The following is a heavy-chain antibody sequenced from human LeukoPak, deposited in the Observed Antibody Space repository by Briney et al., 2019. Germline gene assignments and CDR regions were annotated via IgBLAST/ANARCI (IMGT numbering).Heavy chain of an antibody. CDR1: GGSFSGYY. J-gene: IGHJ6*02. Sequence: SETLSLTCAVYGGSFSGYYWSWIRQPPGKGLEWIGEINHSGSTNYNPSLKSRVTISVDTSKNQFSPKLSSVTAADTAVYYCARGRGSIVLMVYARKYGMDVWGQGTTVTVSS. V-gene: IGHV4-34*01. CDR2: INHSGST. D-gene: IGHD2-8*01. CDR3: ARGRGSIVLMVYARKYGMDV.